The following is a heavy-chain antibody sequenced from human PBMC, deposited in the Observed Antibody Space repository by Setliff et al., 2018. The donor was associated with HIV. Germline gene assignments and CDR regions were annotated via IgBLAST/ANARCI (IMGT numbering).Heavy chain of an antibody. CDR3: TRRLYDFWSGLVGYTNYMDV. CDR2: IYPGDSES. Sequence: GESLKISCKGSGYSFTSYWIAWVRQTPGKGLEWMGIIYPGDSESRYSPSFQGLVTISADKSISTAYLQWSSLKASDTAMYYCTRRLYDFWSGLVGYTNYMDVWGKGTTVTVSS. CDR1: GYSFTSYW. D-gene: IGHD3-3*01. V-gene: IGHV5-51*01. J-gene: IGHJ6*03.